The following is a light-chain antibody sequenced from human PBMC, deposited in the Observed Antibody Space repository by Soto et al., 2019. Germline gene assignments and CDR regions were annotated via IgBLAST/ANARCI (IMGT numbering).Light chain of an antibody. V-gene: IGKV3-20*01. J-gene: IGKJ1*01. Sequence: EIVLTQSPGTLSLSPGERATLSSRASQSVSSSYLAWYQQKPGHAPRLLIYGASSRAAGIPDRFSGSGSGTDFTLTISRLEPEDFAVYYCQQYGSSPGTFGQGTKVDIK. CDR3: QQYGSSPGT. CDR1: QSVSSSY. CDR2: GAS.